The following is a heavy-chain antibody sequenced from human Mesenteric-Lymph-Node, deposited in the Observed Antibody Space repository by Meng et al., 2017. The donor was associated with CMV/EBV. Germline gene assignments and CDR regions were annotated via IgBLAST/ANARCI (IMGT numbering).Heavy chain of an antibody. CDR3: ARGVVAGVDY. V-gene: IGHV1-8*02. Sequence: KVSCKASGYTFTSYGISWVRQAPGQGLEWMGWMSPGSGNTGYAQKFQGRVIMTRDTSTSTHYMELSSLTSEDTAVYYCARGVVAGVDYWGQGTLVTVSS. D-gene: IGHD3-22*01. CDR1: GYTFTSYG. J-gene: IGHJ4*02. CDR2: MSPGSGNT.